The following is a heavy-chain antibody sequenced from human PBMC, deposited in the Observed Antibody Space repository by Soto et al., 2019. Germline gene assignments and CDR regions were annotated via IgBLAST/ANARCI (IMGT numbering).Heavy chain of an antibody. Sequence: EVQLVESGGDLVQRGGALRLACAAAGFPFSSYCMHWVRLTPGKGLDWVARISGDGVTTYYADSVTGRFTVSRDNAKNTMSLQISGLRAEDTAVYYCAREYYGLLTGYYTDYWGQGTLVSVSS. D-gene: IGHD3-9*01. CDR3: AREYYGLLTGYYTDY. CDR2: ISGDGVTT. J-gene: IGHJ4*02. V-gene: IGHV3-74*01. CDR1: GFPFSSYC.